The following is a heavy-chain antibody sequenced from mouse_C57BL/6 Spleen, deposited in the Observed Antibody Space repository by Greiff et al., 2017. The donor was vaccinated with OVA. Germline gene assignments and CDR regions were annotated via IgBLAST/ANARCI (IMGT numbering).Heavy chain of an antibody. CDR2: ISYDGSN. Sequence: EVKLQQSGPGLVKPSQSLSLTCSVTGYSITSGYYWNWIRQFPGNKLEWMGYISYDGSNNYNPSLKNRISITRDTSKNQLFLKLNSVTTEDTATYYCARDYGYDRRGLFDYWGQGTTLTVSS. CDR3: ARDYGYDRRGLFDY. V-gene: IGHV3-6*01. CDR1: GYSITSGYY. D-gene: IGHD2-2*01. J-gene: IGHJ2*01.